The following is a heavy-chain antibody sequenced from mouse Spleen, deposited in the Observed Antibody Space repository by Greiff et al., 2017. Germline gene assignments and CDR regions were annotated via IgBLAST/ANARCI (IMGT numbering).Heavy chain of an antibody. CDR2: ISYDGSN. V-gene: IGHV3-6*01. Sequence: ESGPGLVKPSQSLSLTCSVTGYSITSGYYWNWIRQFPGNKLEWMGYISYDGSNNYNPSLKNRISITRDTSKNQFFLKLNSVTTEDTATYYCASELGGVWWYFDVWGAGTTVTVSS. D-gene: IGHD4-1*01. J-gene: IGHJ1*01. CDR1: GYSITSGYY. CDR3: ASELGGVWWYFDV.